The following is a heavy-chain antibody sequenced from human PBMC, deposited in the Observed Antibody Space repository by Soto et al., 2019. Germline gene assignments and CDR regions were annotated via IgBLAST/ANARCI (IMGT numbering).Heavy chain of an antibody. J-gene: IGHJ4*02. CDR1: GVSISSGNW. CDR3: ARLVYDTRLNYMYFDF. Sequence: PSETLSLTCAVYGVSISSGNWWTWVRQTPQRGLEYIGEIFHDGTANYYPSFERRVAISVDTSKNQSSLKLTSVTAADTAIYFCARLVYDTRLNYMYFDFWGQGALVTVSS. V-gene: IGHV4-4*02. CDR2: IFHDGTA. D-gene: IGHD3-10*01.